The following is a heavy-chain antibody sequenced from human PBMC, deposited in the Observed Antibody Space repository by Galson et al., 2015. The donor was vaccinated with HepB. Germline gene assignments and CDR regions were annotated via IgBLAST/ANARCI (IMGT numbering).Heavy chain of an antibody. CDR3: ARVATTMVRGVIRKWFDP. J-gene: IGHJ5*02. Sequence: SVKVSCKASGYTFTSYAMNWVRQAPGQGLEWMGWINTNTGNPTYAQGFTGRFVFSLDTSVSTAYLQISSLKAEDTAVYYCARVATTMVRGVIRKWFDPWGQGTLVTVSS. CDR2: INTNTGNP. V-gene: IGHV7-4-1*02. D-gene: IGHD3-10*01. CDR1: GYTFTSYA.